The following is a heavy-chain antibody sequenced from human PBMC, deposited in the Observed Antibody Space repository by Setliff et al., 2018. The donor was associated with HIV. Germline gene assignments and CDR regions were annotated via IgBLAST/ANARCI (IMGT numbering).Heavy chain of an antibody. J-gene: IGHJ6*03. D-gene: IGHD2-15*01. V-gene: IGHV1-2*06. Sequence: ASVKVSCKASGYTFTDYYMHWVRQAPGQGLEWMGRINPNSGGTNYAQKFQGRVTMTRDTSASTAHMELSSLRSEDTAVYYCARDSTRWELPYYYMDVWGKGTTVTVSS. CDR1: GYTFTDYY. CDR2: INPNSGGT. CDR3: ARDSTRWELPYYYMDV.